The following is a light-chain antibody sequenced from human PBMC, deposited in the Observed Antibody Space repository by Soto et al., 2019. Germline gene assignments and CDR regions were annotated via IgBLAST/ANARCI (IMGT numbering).Light chain of an antibody. Sequence: DIQMTQSPSTLSASVGDRVTITCRASQSISRSLAWYQQKPGKAPNLLIFDASSLEGGVPSRFSGSGFGTEFTLTIPNWQPADFATYYCQQYSDFLLSFGPGTTVDFK. J-gene: IGKJ3*01. V-gene: IGKV1-5*01. CDR3: QQYSDFLLS. CDR2: DAS. CDR1: QSISRS.